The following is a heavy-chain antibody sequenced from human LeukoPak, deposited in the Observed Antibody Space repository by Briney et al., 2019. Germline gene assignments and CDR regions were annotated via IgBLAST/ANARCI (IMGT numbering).Heavy chain of an antibody. CDR3: AKVETGYSSGWSDY. CDR1: GFNFNTFI. CDR2: IRYDGSNK. V-gene: IGHV3-30*02. Sequence: GGSLRLSCATSGFNFNTFIMHWVRQAPGKGLEWVAFIRYDGSNKYYADSVKGRFTISGDNSKNTLYLQMNSLRAEDTAVYYCAKVETGYSSGWSDYWGQGTLVTVSS. J-gene: IGHJ4*02. D-gene: IGHD6-19*01.